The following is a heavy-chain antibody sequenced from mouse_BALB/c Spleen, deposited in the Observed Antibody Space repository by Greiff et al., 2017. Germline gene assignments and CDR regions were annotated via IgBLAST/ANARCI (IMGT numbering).Heavy chain of an antibody. D-gene: IGHD2-1*01. CDR2: IYPGDGDT. V-gene: IGHV1-87*01. CDR3: ARLGYGNYGYYAMDY. J-gene: IGHJ4*01. CDR1: GYTFTSYW. Sequence: QVQLQQSGAELARPGASVKLSCTASGYTFTSYWMQWVKQRPGQGLEWIGAIYPGDGDTRYTQKFKGKATLTADNSSSTAYMQLSSLASEDSAVYYCARLGYGNYGYYAMDYWGQGTSGTVAS.